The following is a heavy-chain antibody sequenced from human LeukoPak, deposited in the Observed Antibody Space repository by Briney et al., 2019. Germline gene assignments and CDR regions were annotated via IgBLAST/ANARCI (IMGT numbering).Heavy chain of an antibody. CDR1: GFTLRSYW. D-gene: IGHD2-8*02. CDR2: INGDGSRT. Sequence: PGGSLRLSCAASGFTLRSYWMHWVRQAPGKGLVWVSQINGDGSRTTYADSVKGRFTISRDKSKNTVYLQMNSLRDEDAAVYHCTRVQAGRSGLMDVWGRGTTVTVSS. J-gene: IGHJ6*02. V-gene: IGHV3-74*01. CDR3: TRVQAGRSGLMDV.